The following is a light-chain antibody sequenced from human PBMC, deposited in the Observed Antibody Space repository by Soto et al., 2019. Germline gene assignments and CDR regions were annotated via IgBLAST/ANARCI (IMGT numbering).Light chain of an antibody. CDR3: QQYNSYHFT. V-gene: IGKV1-5*03. CDR1: QSISSW. J-gene: IGKJ3*01. CDR2: KAS. Sequence: DIPMTQFPSSLSASVGDRVTITCRASQSISSWLAWYQQKPGKAPKLLIYKASSLESGVPSRFSGSGSGTEFTLTISSLQPDDFATYYCQQYNSYHFTFGPGTKVDIK.